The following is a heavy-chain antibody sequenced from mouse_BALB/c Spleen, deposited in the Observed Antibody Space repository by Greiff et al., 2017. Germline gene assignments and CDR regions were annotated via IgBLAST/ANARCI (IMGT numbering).Heavy chain of an antibody. Sequence: QVQLQQSGAELMKPGASVKISCKATGYTFSSYWIEWVKQRPGHGLEWIGEILPGSGSTNYNEKFKGKATFTADTSSNTAYMQLSSLTSEDSAVYYCARGMTVCTASYWYFDVWGAGTTVTVSS. V-gene: IGHV1-9*01. D-gene: IGHD2-14*01. CDR3: ARGMTVCTASYWYFDV. CDR1: GYTFSSYW. J-gene: IGHJ1*01. CDR2: ILPGSGST.